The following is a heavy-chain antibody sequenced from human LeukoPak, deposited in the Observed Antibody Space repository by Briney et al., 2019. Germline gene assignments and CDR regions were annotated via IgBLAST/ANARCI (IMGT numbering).Heavy chain of an antibody. J-gene: IGHJ4*02. V-gene: IGHV5-51*01. D-gene: IGHD2-2*01. CDR2: IYPGDSDT. CDR3: AISDYCSSSSCSFDY. CDR1: GYSFTSYW. Sequence: GEPLKISCKGSGYSFTSYWIGWVRQMPGKGLEWMGIIYPGDSDTRYSPSFQGQVTMSADKSISTAYLQWSSLKASDSAIYYCAISDYCSSSSCSFDYWGQGTLVTVSS.